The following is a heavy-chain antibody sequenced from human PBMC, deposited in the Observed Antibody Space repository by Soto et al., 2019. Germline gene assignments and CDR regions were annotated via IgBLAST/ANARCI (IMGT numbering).Heavy chain of an antibody. CDR3: ARGIAAAGTANFFKEY. CDR2: IIPILGIA. D-gene: IGHD6-13*01. V-gene: IGHV1-69*02. CDR1: GGTFSSYT. Sequence: GASVKVSCKASGGTFSSYTISWVRQAPGQGLEWMGRIIPILGIANYAQKFQGRVTITADKSTSTAYMELSSLRSEDTAVYYCARGIAAAGTANFFKEYWGQGTLVTVSS. J-gene: IGHJ4*02.